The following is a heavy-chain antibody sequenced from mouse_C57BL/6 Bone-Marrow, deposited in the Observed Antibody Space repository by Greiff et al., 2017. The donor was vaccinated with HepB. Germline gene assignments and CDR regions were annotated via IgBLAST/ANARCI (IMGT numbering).Heavy chain of an antibody. V-gene: IGHV14-3*01. CDR1: GFNIKNTY. D-gene: IGHD2-5*01. CDR3: ARYSNYVWYFDV. CDR2: IDPANGNT. J-gene: IGHJ1*03. Sequence: EVQRVESVAELVRPGASVKLSCTASGFNIKNTYMHWVKQRPEQGLEWIGRIDPANGNTKYAPKFQGKATITADTSSTTAYLHLTSLTSEDTAIYYCARYSNYVWYFDVWGTGTTVTVSS.